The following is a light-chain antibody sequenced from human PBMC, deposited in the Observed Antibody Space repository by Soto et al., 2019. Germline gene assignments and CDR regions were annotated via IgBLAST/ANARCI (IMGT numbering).Light chain of an antibody. CDR2: GVS. Sequence: QSVLTQPPSASGSPGQSVTISCTGTSSDVGGYNYVSWYQQHPGKAPKLMIYGVSKRPSGVPDRFSGSKSGNTASLTVSGLQAEDEADYYCSSYAGSNNFWVFGGGTQLTVL. CDR1: SSDVGGYNY. V-gene: IGLV2-8*01. J-gene: IGLJ3*02. CDR3: SSYAGSNNFWV.